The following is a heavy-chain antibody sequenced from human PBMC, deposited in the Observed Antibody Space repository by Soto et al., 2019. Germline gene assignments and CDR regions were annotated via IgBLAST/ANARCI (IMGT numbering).Heavy chain of an antibody. CDR1: GDSVSSNSAP. J-gene: IGHJ5*02. D-gene: IGHD6-13*01. CDR3: AREGEGIAAYNWFDP. Sequence: SPTLSLPCAISGDSVSSNSAPWNSIRQSPSRGLEWLGRTYYRSKWYNDYAVSVKSRITINPDTSKNQFSLQLNSVTPEDTAVYYCAREGEGIAAYNWFDPWGQGTLVTVSS. V-gene: IGHV6-1*01. CDR2: TYYRSKWYN.